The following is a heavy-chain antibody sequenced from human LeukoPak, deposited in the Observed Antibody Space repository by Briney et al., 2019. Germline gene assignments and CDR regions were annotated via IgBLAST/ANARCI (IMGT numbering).Heavy chain of an antibody. CDR2: TNPSGGST. CDR3: ARDSRDSSGYYYYYYMDV. Sequence: ASVKVSCKASGYTFTSYYMHWVRQAPGQGLEWMGITNPSGGSTSYAQKFQGRVTMTRDTSTSTVYMELSSLRSEDTAVYYCARDSRDSSGYYYYYYMDVWGKGTTVTVSS. D-gene: IGHD3-22*01. CDR1: GYTFTSYY. J-gene: IGHJ6*03. V-gene: IGHV1-46*01.